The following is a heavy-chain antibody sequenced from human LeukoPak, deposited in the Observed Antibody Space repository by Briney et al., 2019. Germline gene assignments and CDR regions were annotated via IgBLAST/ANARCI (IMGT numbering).Heavy chain of an antibody. V-gene: IGHV3-74*01. CDR3: ATKQWLAPPPDS. D-gene: IGHD6-19*01. CDR2: INTDGTVT. J-gene: IGHJ4*02. CDR1: GYTFSKYW. Sequence: GGSLRLSCAASGYTFSKYWMLWVRQAPGKGLESVSRINTDGTVTTYADSVKGRFTVSRDNADNTMFLQMNSVRDEDTAVYYCATKQWLAPPPDSWGQGTPVTVSS.